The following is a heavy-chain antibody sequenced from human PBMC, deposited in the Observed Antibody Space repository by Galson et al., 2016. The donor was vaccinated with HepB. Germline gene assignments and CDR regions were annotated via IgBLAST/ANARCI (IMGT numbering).Heavy chain of an antibody. J-gene: IGHJ4*02. Sequence: SLRLSCAASEFTVSNNYMSSVRQAPGKGLEWVSLIYSGGNTRYADSVKGRFTISRDNSKNTVYLQMNSLRAEDTAVYYCSTLNPASPYFDYWGQGTLVTVSS. V-gene: IGHV3-53*01. CDR1: EFTVSNNY. CDR2: IYSGGNT. CDR3: STLNPASPYFDY.